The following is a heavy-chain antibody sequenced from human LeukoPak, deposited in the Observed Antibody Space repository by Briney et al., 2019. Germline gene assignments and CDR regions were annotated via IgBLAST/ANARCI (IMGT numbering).Heavy chain of an antibody. Sequence: GGSLRLSCAAPGFIFSTYGMHWVRQAPGKGLEWVAAISYDGSNRYYADSVKGRFTISRDSSKNTVSLQMNSLTAEDTAVYYCAKRGELRKYFDHWGQGTLVTVSS. J-gene: IGHJ4*02. V-gene: IGHV3-30*18. CDR1: GFIFSTYG. CDR3: AKRGELRKYFDH. D-gene: IGHD1-26*01. CDR2: ISYDGSNR.